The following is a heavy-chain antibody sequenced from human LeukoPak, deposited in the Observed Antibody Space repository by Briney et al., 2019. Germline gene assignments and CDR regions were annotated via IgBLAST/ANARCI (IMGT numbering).Heavy chain of an antibody. CDR1: GYTFTSYG. J-gene: IGHJ4*02. CDR2: INTNTGNP. V-gene: IGHV7-4-1*02. D-gene: IGHD1-1*01. Sequence: ASVKVSCKASGYTFTSYGISWVRQAPGQGLEWMGWINTNTGNPTYAQGFTGRSVFSLDTSVSTAYLQISGLKAEDTAVYYCARVSRKGYTNNWNPLGYFDYWGQGTLVTVSS. CDR3: ARVSRKGYTNNWNPLGYFDY.